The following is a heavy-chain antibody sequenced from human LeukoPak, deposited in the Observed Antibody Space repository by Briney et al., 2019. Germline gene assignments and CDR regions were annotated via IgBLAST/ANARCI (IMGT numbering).Heavy chain of an antibody. Sequence: SETLSLTCTVSVGSISSGGYYWSWIRQPPGKGPEWIGNIYHSGNTYYNPSLKSRVTISADTSKNQFSLRLSSVTAADTAVHYCARDLYGGNTFDYWGQGTLVTVSS. CDR2: IYHSGNT. D-gene: IGHD4-23*01. J-gene: IGHJ4*02. V-gene: IGHV4-31*03. CDR1: VGSISSGGYY. CDR3: ARDLYGGNTFDY.